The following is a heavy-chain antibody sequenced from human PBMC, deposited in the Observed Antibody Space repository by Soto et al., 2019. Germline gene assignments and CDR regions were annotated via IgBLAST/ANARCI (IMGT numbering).Heavy chain of an antibody. D-gene: IGHD6-13*01. CDR3: GKDIGSSSWYWSATLDY. V-gene: IGHV3-30*18. CDR2: VSYDGTNK. J-gene: IGHJ4*02. CDR1: GFTFSSYG. Sequence: QVQLVESGGGVVQPGRSLRLSCAASGFTFSSYGMHWVRQAPGKGLEWVAVVSYDGTNKYYADSVKGRFTISRDNSKNMLYLQMNSLRAEDTAVYYCGKDIGSSSWYWSATLDYWGQGTLVTVSS.